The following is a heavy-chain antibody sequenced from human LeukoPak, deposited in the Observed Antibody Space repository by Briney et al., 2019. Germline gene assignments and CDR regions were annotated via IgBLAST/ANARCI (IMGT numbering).Heavy chain of an antibody. CDR2: IRYDGGNT. CDR1: GFSFSIHG. D-gene: IGHD1-1*01. V-gene: IGHV3-30*02. Sequence: PGGSLRLSCEASGFSFSIHGMHWVRQAPGKGLEWVAFIRYDGGNTYYADVVKGRFTISRDNSKNTLYLQINNVRPEDTAVYYCAKDSALRTFDYWGQGTQVTVSS. CDR3: AKDSALRTFDY. J-gene: IGHJ4*02.